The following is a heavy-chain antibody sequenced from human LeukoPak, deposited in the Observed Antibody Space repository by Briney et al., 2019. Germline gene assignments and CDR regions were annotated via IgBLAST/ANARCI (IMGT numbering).Heavy chain of an antibody. V-gene: IGHV1-3*01. CDR2: INAGNGNT. D-gene: IGHD3-3*01. Sequence: ASVKVSCKASGYTFTSYAMHWVRQAPGQRLEWMGWINAGNGNTKYSQKFQGRVTIPRDTSASTAYMELSSLRSEDTAVYYCARDRVGYDFWSGYYWWGQGTLVTVSS. J-gene: IGHJ4*02. CDR3: ARDRVGYDFWSGYYW. CDR1: GYTFTSYA.